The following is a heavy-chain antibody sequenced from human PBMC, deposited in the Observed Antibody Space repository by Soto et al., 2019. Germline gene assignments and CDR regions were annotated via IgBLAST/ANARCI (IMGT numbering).Heavy chain of an antibody. D-gene: IGHD6-6*01. V-gene: IGHV1-8*01. J-gene: IGHJ6*02. Sequence: ASVKVSCKASGYTFTSYDINWVRQATGQGLEWMGWMNPNSGNTGYAQKFQGRVTMTRNTSISTAYVELSSLRSEDTAVYYCARDRAGSSSSAGTYYYYGMDVWGQGTTVTVSS. CDR2: MNPNSGNT. CDR1: GYTFTSYD. CDR3: ARDRAGSSSSAGTYYYYGMDV.